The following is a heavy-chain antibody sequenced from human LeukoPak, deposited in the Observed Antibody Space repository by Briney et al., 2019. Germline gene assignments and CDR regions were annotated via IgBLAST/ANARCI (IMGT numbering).Heavy chain of an antibody. D-gene: IGHD5-18*01. Sequence: PSQTLSLTCTVSGGSISSGSYYWSWIRQPPGKGLEWIGSIYYSGSTNYNPSLKSRVTISVDTSKNQFSLKLSSVTAADTALYYCARENGYRYDYWGQGTLVTVSS. CDR2: IYYSGST. CDR3: ARENGYRYDY. CDR1: GGSISSGSYY. V-gene: IGHV4-61*01. J-gene: IGHJ4*02.